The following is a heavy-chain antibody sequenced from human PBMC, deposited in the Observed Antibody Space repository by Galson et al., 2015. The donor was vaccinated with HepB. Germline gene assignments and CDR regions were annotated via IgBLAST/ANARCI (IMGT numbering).Heavy chain of an antibody. J-gene: IGHJ6*03. CDR2: INPSGGST. D-gene: IGHD3-10*01. Sequence: SVKVSCKASGYTFTSYYMHWVRQAPGQGLEWMGIINPSGGSTSYAQKFQGRVTMTRDTSTSTVYMELSSLRSEDTAVYYCAREPRSEILFSYYYYYMDVWGKGTTVTVSS. V-gene: IGHV1-46*01. CDR3: AREPRSEILFSYYYYYMDV. CDR1: GYTFTSYY.